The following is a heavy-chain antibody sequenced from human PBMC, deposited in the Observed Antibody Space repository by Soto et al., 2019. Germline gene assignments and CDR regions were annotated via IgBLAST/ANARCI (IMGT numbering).Heavy chain of an antibody. Sequence: GGSLRLSCAASGFTFSNAWMNWVRQAPGKGLEWVGRIKSKTDGGTTDYAAPVKGRFTISRDDSKNTLYLQMNSLKTEDTAVYYCARDKFPYGSGSYYNVDYWGQGTLVTVSS. CDR2: IKSKTDGGTT. D-gene: IGHD3-10*01. CDR1: GFTFSNAW. J-gene: IGHJ4*02. CDR3: ARDKFPYGSGSYYNVDY. V-gene: IGHV3-15*07.